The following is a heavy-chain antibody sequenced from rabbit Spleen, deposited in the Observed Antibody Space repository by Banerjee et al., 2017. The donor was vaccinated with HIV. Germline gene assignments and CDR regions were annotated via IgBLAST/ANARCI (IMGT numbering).Heavy chain of an antibody. J-gene: IGHJ6*01. D-gene: IGHD7-1*01. V-gene: IGHV1S40*01. CDR2: IYTGSSSGFT. CDR3: ARDTGSNFSSYGMDL. Sequence: QQLVESGGGLVKPGAPLTLSCKASGFSFSSDSDMCWVRQAPGKVLEWIAYIYTGSSSGFTYSETWAKGRFPCSKNSSTTVTMRMTSVAVADTATYFCARDTGSNFSSYGMDLWGPGTLVTVS. CDR1: GFSFSSDSD.